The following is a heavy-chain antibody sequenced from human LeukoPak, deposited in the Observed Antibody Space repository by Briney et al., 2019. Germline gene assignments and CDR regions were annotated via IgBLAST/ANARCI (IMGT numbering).Heavy chain of an antibody. J-gene: IGHJ4*02. CDR1: GFTVSRNY. D-gene: IGHD3-9*01. CDR2: ICSGGTT. V-gene: IGHV3-53*01. CDR3: AKDQLRYSDY. Sequence: GGSLRLSCAASGFTVSRNYMSWVRQAPGKGLEWVSVICSGGTTYYADSVKVRFTISRDNSKNTLYLQMNSLRAEDTAVYYCAKDQLRYSDYWGQGTLVTVSS.